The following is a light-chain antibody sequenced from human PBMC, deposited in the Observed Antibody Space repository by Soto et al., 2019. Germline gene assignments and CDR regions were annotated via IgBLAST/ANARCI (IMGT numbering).Light chain of an antibody. CDR3: QQNDNLPPT. CDR2: DAS. V-gene: IGKV1-33*01. J-gene: IGKJ2*01. CDR1: QDISNY. Sequence: DIQMTQSPSSLSASVGDRVTITCQASQDISNYLNCYQQKPGKAPKLLIYDASNLETGVPSRFSGSGSGTDFTFTISSLQPEDIATYYCQQNDNLPPTFGQGTKLEIK.